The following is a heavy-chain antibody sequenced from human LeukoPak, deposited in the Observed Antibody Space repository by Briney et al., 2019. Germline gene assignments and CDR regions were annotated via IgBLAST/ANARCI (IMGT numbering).Heavy chain of an antibody. V-gene: IGHV4-38-2*02. CDR2: IYHSGST. Sequence: SETLSLTCTVSGYSISSGYYWGWIRPPPGKGLEWIGSIYHSGSTYYNPSLKSRVTISVDTSKNQFSLKLSSVTAADTAVYYCASGDYDSSGYYSRHAFDIWGQGTMVTVSS. CDR1: GYSISSGYY. D-gene: IGHD3-22*01. J-gene: IGHJ3*02. CDR3: ASGDYDSSGYYSRHAFDI.